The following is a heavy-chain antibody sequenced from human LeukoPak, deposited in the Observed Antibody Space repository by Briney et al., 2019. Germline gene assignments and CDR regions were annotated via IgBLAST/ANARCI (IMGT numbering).Heavy chain of an antibody. J-gene: IGHJ4*02. Sequence: SETLSLTXTVSGGSISSGSYYWSWIRQPAGTGLEWIGRIYTSGSTNYNPSLKSRVTISVDTSKNQFSLKLSSVTAADTAVYYCARVSCSGGSCSFDYWGQGTLVTVSS. V-gene: IGHV4-61*02. D-gene: IGHD2-15*01. CDR2: IYTSGST. CDR1: GGSISSGSYY. CDR3: ARVSCSGGSCSFDY.